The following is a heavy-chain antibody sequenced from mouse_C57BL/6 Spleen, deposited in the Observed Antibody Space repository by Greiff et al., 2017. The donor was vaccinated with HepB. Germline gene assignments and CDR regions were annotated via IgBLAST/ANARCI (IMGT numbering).Heavy chain of an antibody. V-gene: IGHV1-26*01. Sequence: EVQLQQSGPELVKPGASVKISCKASGYTFTDYYMNWVKQSHGKSLEWIGDINPNNGGTSYNQKFKGKATLTVDKSSSTAYMELRSLTSEDSAVYYCASPYYGNYLYAMDYWGQGTSVTVSS. CDR1: GYTFTDYY. J-gene: IGHJ4*01. D-gene: IGHD2-10*01. CDR3: ASPYYGNYLYAMDY. CDR2: INPNNGGT.